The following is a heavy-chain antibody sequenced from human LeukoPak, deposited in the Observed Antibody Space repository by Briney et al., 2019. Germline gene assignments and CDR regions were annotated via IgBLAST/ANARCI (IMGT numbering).Heavy chain of an antibody. D-gene: IGHD7-27*01. V-gene: IGHV3-23*01. CDR1: GCAFNTYG. Sequence: AGSLRLSCAASGCAFNTYGMSWVRQAPGKGLEWVSAISGSGGNTYYADSVKGRFTISRDNSKNTLYLQMNSLRAEDTALYYCAKDRTWGLDYWGQGTLVTVSS. CDR3: AKDRTWGLDY. J-gene: IGHJ4*02. CDR2: ISGSGGNT.